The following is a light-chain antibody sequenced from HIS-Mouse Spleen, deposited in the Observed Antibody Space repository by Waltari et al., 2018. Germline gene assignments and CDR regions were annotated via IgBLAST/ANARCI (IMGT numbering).Light chain of an antibody. J-gene: IGLJ2*01. CDR1: SSDVGSYNL. CDR2: EGS. Sequence: QSALTQPASVSWAPGQSITISCTVTSSDVGSYNLLSWYQQHPGKAPKLMIYEGSKRPSWVSNRFSGSKSGNTASLTISGLQAEDEADYYCCSYAGSSTYVVFGGGTKLTVL. CDR3: CSYAGSSTYVV. V-gene: IGLV2-23*01.